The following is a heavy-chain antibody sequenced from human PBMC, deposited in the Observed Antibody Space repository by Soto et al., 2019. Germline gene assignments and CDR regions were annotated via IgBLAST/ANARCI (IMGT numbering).Heavy chain of an antibody. CDR1: GGTFSSYA. Sequence: SVKLSFKASGGTFSSYATSWWRQAPGQRLEWMGGIIPIFGTANYAQKFQGRVTITADESTSTAYMELSSLRSEDTDVYYCARGRPYGVERPYYGMDVWGQGTTVTVSS. V-gene: IGHV1-69*13. CDR3: ARGRPYGVERPYYGMDV. CDR2: IIPIFGTA. J-gene: IGHJ6*02. D-gene: IGHD4-17*01.